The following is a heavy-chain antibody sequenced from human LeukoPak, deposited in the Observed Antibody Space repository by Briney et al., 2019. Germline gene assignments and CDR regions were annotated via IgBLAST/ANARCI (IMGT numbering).Heavy chain of an antibody. J-gene: IGHJ4*02. CDR1: GGSITSVNL. V-gene: IGHV4-4*02. CDR3: AGLVGRYSNGMYYYFDY. D-gene: IGHD1-26*01. CDR2: MYLSGTT. Sequence: PSETLSLTCAVSGGSITSVNLWAWVRQPPGKGPEWVGEMYLSGTTTCNPSLRGRATISLDRSKNQVSLRLNSVTAADTALYYCAGLVGRYSNGMYYYFDYWGQGILVTVSS.